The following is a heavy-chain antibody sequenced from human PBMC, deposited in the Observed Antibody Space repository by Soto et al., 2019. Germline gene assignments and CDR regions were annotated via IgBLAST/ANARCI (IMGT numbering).Heavy chain of an antibody. V-gene: IGHV3-23*01. D-gene: IGHD2-2*01. Sequence: GSLRLSCAASGFTFSSYAMSWVRQAPGKGLEWVSAISGSGGSKYYADSVKGRFTISRDNSKNTLYLQMNSLRAEDTAVYYCAKGRLGYCSSTSCYAFDYWGQGTLVTVSS. J-gene: IGHJ4*02. CDR1: GFTFSSYA. CDR2: ISGSGGSK. CDR3: AKGRLGYCSSTSCYAFDY.